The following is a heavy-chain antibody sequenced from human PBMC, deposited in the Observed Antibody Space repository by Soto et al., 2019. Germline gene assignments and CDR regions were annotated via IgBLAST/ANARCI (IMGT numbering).Heavy chain of an antibody. CDR2: IYYSGST. Sequence: PSETLSLTFTVSGGSISSSSYYWGWIRQPPGKGLEWIGSIYYSGSTYYNPSLKSRVTISVDTSKNQFSLKLSSVTAADTAVYYCARRGEDYYYYGMDVWGEGTTVPVCS. CDR1: GGSISSSSYY. CDR3: ARRGEDYYYYGMDV. J-gene: IGHJ6*02. V-gene: IGHV4-39*01.